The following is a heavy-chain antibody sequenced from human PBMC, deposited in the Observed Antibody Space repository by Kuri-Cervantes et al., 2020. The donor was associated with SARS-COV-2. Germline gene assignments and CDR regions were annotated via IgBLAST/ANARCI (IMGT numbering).Heavy chain of an antibody. V-gene: IGHV4-39*01. J-gene: IGHJ6*02. CDR2: IYYSGST. CDR3: ARLPTYYDFWCGYPAFDYYYYGMDV. CDR1: GGSISSSSYY. Sequence: ESLKISCTVSGGSISSSSYYWGWIRQPPGKGLEWIGSIYYSGSTYYNPSLKSRVTISVDTSKNQFSLKLSSVTAADTAVYYCARLPTYYDFWCGYPAFDYYYYGMDVWGQGTTVTVSS. D-gene: IGHD3-3*01.